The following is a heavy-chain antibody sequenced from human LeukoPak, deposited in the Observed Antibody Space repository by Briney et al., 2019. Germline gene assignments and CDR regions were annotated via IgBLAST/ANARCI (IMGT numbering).Heavy chain of an antibody. J-gene: IGHJ3*02. CDR3: ANEGVGDAFDI. V-gene: IGHV1-18*01. CDR2: ISADNANT. D-gene: IGHD3-10*01. Sequence: ASVKVSCKASGYTFSNYGISWVRQAPGQGLEWMGWISADNANTKYSEKFQGRVSMTTDRSTTTAYMELSRLRSDDTAVYYCANEGVGDAFDIWGQGTMVTVSS. CDR1: GYTFSNYG.